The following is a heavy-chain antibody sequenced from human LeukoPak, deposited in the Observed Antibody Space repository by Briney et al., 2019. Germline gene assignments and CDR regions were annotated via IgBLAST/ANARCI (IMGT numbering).Heavy chain of an antibody. J-gene: IGHJ4*02. CDR2: INSDGSNT. V-gene: IGHV3-74*01. CDR1: GFTFGSYW. CDR3: ARAHSGYLDY. D-gene: IGHD3-22*01. Sequence: GGSLRLSCAASGFTFGSYWMHWVRQAPGKGLVWFSRINSDGSNTAYADSVKGRFTISRDNAKNTLYLQMNSLRAEDTAVYYCARAHSGYLDYWGQGTLVTVSS.